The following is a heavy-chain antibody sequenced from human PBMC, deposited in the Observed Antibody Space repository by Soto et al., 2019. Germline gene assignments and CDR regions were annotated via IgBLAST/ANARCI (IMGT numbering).Heavy chain of an antibody. CDR3: FVLLGYSSPW. D-gene: IGHD3-22*01. V-gene: IGHV3-74*01. J-gene: IGHJ1*01. Sequence: PGGSLRLSCAASGFTFSNYWMHWVRQAPGKGLVWVSGINNDGSDTRYADSVKGRFTVSRDNAKNQFSLRLNSVTVADTAVYFCFVLLGYSSPWWGQGTLVTVSS. CDR2: INNDGSDT. CDR1: GFTFSNYW.